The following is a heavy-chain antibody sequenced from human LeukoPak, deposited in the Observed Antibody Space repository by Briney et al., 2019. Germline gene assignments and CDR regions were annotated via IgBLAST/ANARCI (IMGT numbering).Heavy chain of an antibody. CDR2: IWYDGSNK. V-gene: IGHV3-33*01. Sequence: GGSLTLSCAASGFTFSSYGMHWVRQAPGKGLEWVAVIWYDGSNKYYADSVKGRFTISRDNSKNTLYLQMNSLRAEDTAVYYCASSGYCSSTSCYDLVYWGQGTLVTVSS. CDR3: ASSGYCSSTSCYDLVY. CDR1: GFTFSSYG. J-gene: IGHJ4*02. D-gene: IGHD2-2*01.